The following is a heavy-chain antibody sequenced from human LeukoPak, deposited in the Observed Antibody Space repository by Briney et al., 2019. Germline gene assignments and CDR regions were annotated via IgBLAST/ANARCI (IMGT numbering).Heavy chain of an antibody. Sequence: ASVKVSCKASGYTFTSYYMHWVRRAPGQGLEWMGIINPSGGSTSYAQKFQGRVTMTRDTSTSTVYMELSSLRSEDTAVYYCARDYGNGYGDVWGQGTTVTVSS. V-gene: IGHV1-46*01. CDR2: INPSGGST. D-gene: IGHD5-18*01. J-gene: IGHJ6*02. CDR1: GYTFTSYY. CDR3: ARDYGNGYGDV.